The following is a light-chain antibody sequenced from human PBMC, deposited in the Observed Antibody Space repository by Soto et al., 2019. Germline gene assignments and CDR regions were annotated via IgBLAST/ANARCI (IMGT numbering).Light chain of an antibody. CDR3: LQHNNYPPT. Sequence: DIHMTQSPSSLSASFWDMVTISWRASQGIRNDLAWFQPKPVKAPKRLIYAASNLQSGVPSRFSGSGSGTEFTLTISSLQPEDFATYFCLQHNNYPPTFGQGTKVDI. CDR2: AAS. V-gene: IGKV1-17*01. J-gene: IGKJ1*01. CDR1: QGIRND.